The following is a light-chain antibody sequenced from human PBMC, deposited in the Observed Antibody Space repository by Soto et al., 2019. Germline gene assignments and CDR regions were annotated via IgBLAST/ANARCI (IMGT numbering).Light chain of an antibody. J-gene: IGLJ1*01. Sequence: QSALTQPASVSGSPGQSITISCIGTSSDIGRYNYVSWYQQYPGKAPKFIIYDVSNRPSGVSNRFSGSKSGNTASLTISGLQAEDEADYYCSSYISSSTYVFGTGTKLTV. CDR3: SSYISSSTYV. CDR1: SSDIGRYNY. V-gene: IGLV2-14*01. CDR2: DVS.